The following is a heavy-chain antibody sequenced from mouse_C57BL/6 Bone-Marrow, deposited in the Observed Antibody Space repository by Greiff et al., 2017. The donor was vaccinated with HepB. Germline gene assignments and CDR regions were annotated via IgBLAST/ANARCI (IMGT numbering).Heavy chain of an antibody. CDR2: IWSGGST. CDR1: GFSLTSYG. Sequence: QVQLQQSGPGLVQPSQSLSITCTVSGFSLTSYGVHWVRQSPGKGLEWLGVIWSGGSTDYNAAFISRLSISKDNSKSQVFFKMNSLQADDTAIYYCARNLLYDGYYLGYAMDYWGQGTSVTVSS. V-gene: IGHV2-2*01. J-gene: IGHJ4*01. CDR3: ARNLLYDGYYLGYAMDY. D-gene: IGHD2-3*01.